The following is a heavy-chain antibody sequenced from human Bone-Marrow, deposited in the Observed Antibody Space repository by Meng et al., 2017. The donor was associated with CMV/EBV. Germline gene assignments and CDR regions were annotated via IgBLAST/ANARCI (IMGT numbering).Heavy chain of an antibody. D-gene: IGHD1-26*01. J-gene: IGHJ4*02. CDR2: VIPIFESL. V-gene: IGHV1-69*13. CDR1: GATFNSFA. Sequence: SVKVSCKAPGATFNSFAFGWVRQAPGQGLEWVGGVIPIFESLHYAQKFQGRLTVTADDSSGTVYMELRSLTSDDTAVYYCARGAIVGARIGFDLWGQGTLVTVSS. CDR3: ARGAIVGARIGFDL.